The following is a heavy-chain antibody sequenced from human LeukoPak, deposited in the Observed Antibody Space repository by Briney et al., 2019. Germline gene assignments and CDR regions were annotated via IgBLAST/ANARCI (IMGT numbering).Heavy chain of an antibody. J-gene: IGHJ5*02. CDR2: IIPIFGTA. CDR1: GGTFSSYA. CDR3: ARSLGYCSGGSCSGLGS. D-gene: IGHD2-15*01. V-gene: IGHV1-69*13. Sequence: SVRVSCKACGGTFSSYAISWVRQAPGQGLEWMGGIIPIFGTANYAQKFQGRVTITADESTSTAYMELSSLRSEDTAVYYCARSLGYCSGGSCSGLGSWGQGTLVTVSS.